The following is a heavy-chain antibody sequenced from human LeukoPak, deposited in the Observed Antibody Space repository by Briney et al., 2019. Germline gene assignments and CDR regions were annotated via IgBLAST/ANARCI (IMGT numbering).Heavy chain of an antibody. CDR3: AGHEGYYYYMDV. CDR1: GGTFSSYA. V-gene: IGHV1-69*13. Sequence: PRASVKVSCKASGGTFSSYAISWVRQAPGQGLEWMGGIIPIFGTANYAQKFQGRVTITADESTSTAYMELSSLRSEDTAVYYCAGHEGYYYYMDVWGKGTTVTISS. J-gene: IGHJ6*03. CDR2: IIPIFGTA.